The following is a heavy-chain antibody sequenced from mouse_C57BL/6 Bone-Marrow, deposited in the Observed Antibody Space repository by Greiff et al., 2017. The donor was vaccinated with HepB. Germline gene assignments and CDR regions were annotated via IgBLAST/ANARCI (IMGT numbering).Heavy chain of an antibody. V-gene: IGHV1-82*01. D-gene: IGHD2-4*01. J-gene: IGHJ2*01. Sequence: QVQLKESGPELVKPGASVKISCKASGYAFSSSWMNWVKQRPGKGLEWIGRIYPGDGDTNYNGKFKGKATLTADKSSSTAYMQLSSLTSEDSAVYLSASLCDYSEDYWGQGTTLTVSS. CDR2: IYPGDGDT. CDR3: ASLCDYSEDY. CDR1: GYAFSSSW.